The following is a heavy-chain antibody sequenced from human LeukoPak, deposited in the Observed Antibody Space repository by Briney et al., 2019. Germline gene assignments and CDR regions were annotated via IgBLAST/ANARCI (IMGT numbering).Heavy chain of an antibody. D-gene: IGHD3-16*02. V-gene: IGHV1-18*01. Sequence: ASVKVSCKASGYPFTTFGVTWVRQAPGQGLEWMGWISAYNGNTNYAQKLQGRVTMTTDTSTSTAYMELRSLRSDDTAVYYCAIIDGFHFDYWGQGTLVTVSS. CDR1: GYPFTTFG. CDR2: ISAYNGNT. CDR3: AIIDGFHFDY. J-gene: IGHJ4*02.